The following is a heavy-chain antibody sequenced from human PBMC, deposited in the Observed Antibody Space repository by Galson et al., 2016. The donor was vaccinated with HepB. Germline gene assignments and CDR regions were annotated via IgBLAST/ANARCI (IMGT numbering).Heavy chain of an antibody. CDR1: EFTFSHYA. CDR3: AKDRGTYVPSHFDY. Sequence: SLRLSCAASEFTFSHYAMNWVRQAPGKGLEWVSAISSSGDTTYYADSVRGRFTVSRDDSKNTVFLQMNSLRAEDTAVYYCAKDRGTYVPSHFDYWGQGTLLTVSS. J-gene: IGHJ4*02. D-gene: IGHD1-14*01. V-gene: IGHV3-23*01. CDR2: ISSSGDTT.